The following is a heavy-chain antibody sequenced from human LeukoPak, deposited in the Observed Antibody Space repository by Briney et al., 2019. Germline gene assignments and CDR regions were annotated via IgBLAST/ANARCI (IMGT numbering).Heavy chain of an antibody. CDR3: ARLGGENYYDSSGYYYAWLDP. V-gene: IGHV5-51*01. CDR1: GYSFATYW. D-gene: IGHD3-22*01. J-gene: IGHJ5*02. Sequence: GESLKISCXGSGYSFATYWIGWVRQMPGKGLELMALIYPGDSDTRYSPSFQGQVTISADKSISTAYLQWSSLKASDTAMYYCARLGGENYYDSSGYYYAWLDPWGQGTLVTVSS. CDR2: IYPGDSDT.